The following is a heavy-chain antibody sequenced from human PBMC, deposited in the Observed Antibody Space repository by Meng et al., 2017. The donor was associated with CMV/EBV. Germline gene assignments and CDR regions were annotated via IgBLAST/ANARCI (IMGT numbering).Heavy chain of an antibody. CDR2: IRYDGSKK. D-gene: IGHD2-2*02. V-gene: IGHV3-30*02. CDR3: AKADCSSTSCYTDYYYYYGMDV. J-gene: IGHJ6*02. Sequence: GGSLRLSCAASGFAFSSYGMHWVRQAPGKGLEWVAFIRYDGSKKYYADSVKGRFTISRDNSKNTLYLQMNSLRAEDTAVYYCAKADCSSTSCYTDYYYYYGMDVWGQGTTVTVSS. CDR1: GFAFSSYG.